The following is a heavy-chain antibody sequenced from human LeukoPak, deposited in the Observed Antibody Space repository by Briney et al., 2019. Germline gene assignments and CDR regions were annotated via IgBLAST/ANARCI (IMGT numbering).Heavy chain of an antibody. CDR3: ARKGYFGSESYFDY. D-gene: IGHD3-10*01. CDR2: IDYSGST. CDR1: GGSIRSHH. Sequence: SETLSLTCTVSGGSIRSHHWSWIRQPPGKGLECIGYIDYSGSTNYNPSLKSRVTISEDTSKNLFSLKLSSVTAADTAVYYCARKGYFGSESYFDYWGQGTLVTVSS. V-gene: IGHV4-59*11. J-gene: IGHJ4*02.